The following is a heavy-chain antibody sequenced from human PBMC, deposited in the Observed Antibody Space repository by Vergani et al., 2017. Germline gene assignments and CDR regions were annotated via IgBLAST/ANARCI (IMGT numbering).Heavy chain of an antibody. D-gene: IGHD2/OR15-2a*01. V-gene: IGHV4-39*01. CDR1: ADSISSGSYY. Sequence: QLQLQQSGPGLVKPSETLFLTCTVSADSISSGSYYWGWIRQPPGKSLEWIGSIYYSGLTYYNPSLKSRVAISVDTSKNQFSLKVTSVTAADTAVYFCANSVIAGNVGVAYFGMDVWGRGTTVTVSS. CDR2: IYYSGLT. CDR3: ANSVIAGNVGVAYFGMDV. J-gene: IGHJ6*02.